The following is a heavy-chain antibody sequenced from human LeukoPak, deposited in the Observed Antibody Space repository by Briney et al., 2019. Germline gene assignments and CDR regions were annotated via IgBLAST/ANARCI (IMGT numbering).Heavy chain of an antibody. Sequence: SETLSLTCTVSGGSISSYYWSWIRQPAGKGLEWIGRIYTSGSTNYNPSLKSRVTVSVDTSKNQFSLKLSSVTAADTAVYYCARELRFLEWSYGMDVWGQVTTVTVSS. CDR3: ARELRFLEWSYGMDV. V-gene: IGHV4-4*07. D-gene: IGHD3-3*01. CDR1: GGSISSYY. J-gene: IGHJ6*02. CDR2: IYTSGST.